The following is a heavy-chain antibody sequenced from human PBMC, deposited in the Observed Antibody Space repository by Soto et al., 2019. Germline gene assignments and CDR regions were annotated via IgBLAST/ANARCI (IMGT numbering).Heavy chain of an antibody. Sequence: SETLPLTSTVSGGSISSYYWSWIRQPPGKGLEWIGYIYYSGSTNYNPSLKSRVTISVDTSKNQFSLKLSSVTAADTAVYYCARRYCASFDYWGQGTLVTGS. V-gene: IGHV4-59*01. J-gene: IGHJ4*02. CDR3: ARRYCASFDY. CDR1: GGSISSYY. D-gene: IGHD2-8*02. CDR2: IYYSGST.